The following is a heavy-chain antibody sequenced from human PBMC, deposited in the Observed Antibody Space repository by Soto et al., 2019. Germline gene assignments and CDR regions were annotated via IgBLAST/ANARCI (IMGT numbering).Heavy chain of an antibody. D-gene: IGHD6-13*01. CDR3: ARGGKAAGHNWFDP. CDR2: IYYSGSS. J-gene: IGHJ5*02. Sequence: PSETLSLTCTVSGDSISSYHWGWIRQPPGKGLEWVGSIYYSGSSYYNPSLKSRVTISVDTSKNQFSLKLSSVTAADTAVYYCARGGKAAGHNWFDPWGQGTLVTVSS. CDR1: GDSISSYH. V-gene: IGHV4-39*07.